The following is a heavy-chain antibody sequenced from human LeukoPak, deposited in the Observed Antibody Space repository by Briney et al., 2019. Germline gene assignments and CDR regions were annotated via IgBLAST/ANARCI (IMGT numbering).Heavy chain of an antibody. CDR1: GYTFTSYY. CDR2: INPSGGST. D-gene: IGHD3-3*01. CDR3: ARVKYDFWSGYHAYSFAY. V-gene: IGHV1-46*01. J-gene: IGHJ4*02. Sequence: VASVKVSCKASGYTFTSYYMHWGRQAPGQGLEWVGIINPSGGSTSYAQKFHGRVTMTRDTSTSTVYMELSSLRSEDTAVYYCARVKYDFWSGYHAYSFAYWGQGTLVTVSS.